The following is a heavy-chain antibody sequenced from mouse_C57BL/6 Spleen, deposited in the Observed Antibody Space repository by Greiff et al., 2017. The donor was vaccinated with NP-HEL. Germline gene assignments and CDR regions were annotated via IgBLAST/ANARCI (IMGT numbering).Heavy chain of an antibody. CDR2: IYPSDSET. CDR1: GYTFTSYW. Sequence: QVQLQQPGAELVKPGASVKMSCKASGYTFTSYWMTWVKQRPGQGLEWIGNIYPSDSETHYNQKFKDKATLTVDKSSSTAYMQLSSLTSEDSAVYCCARDVGDYAMDYWGQGTSVTVSS. CDR3: ARDVGDYAMDY. J-gene: IGHJ4*01. V-gene: IGHV1-61*01.